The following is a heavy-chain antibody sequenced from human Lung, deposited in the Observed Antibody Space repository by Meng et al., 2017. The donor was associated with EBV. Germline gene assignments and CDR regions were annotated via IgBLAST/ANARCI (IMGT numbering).Heavy chain of an antibody. D-gene: IGHD2-15*01. J-gene: IGHJ4*02. CDR3: TTRSF. CDR2: IRSKTFNHTT. CDR1: GFNFSGSA. Sequence: EVQVVGSGGGLGQPGGSLKLSCAASGFNFSGSAMHWVRQASGKGLEWVGRIRSKTFNHTTAYAASVQGRFTISREDSENMVYLQMKSLKIEDTALYYCTTRSFWGQGTLVTVSS. V-gene: IGHV3-73*02.